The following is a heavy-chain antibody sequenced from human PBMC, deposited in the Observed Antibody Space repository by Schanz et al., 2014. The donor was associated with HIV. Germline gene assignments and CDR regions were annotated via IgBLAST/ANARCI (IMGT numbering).Heavy chain of an antibody. Sequence: QVRLVQSGAEVRKPGASVKVSCKASGYSFTAFFIHWLRQAPGQGLEWVGWVNPNSGGTSYGKKFQGRVNMARDTSRNTVYNELCRQTSDVTAVYFCARHYDLWRGNYQSRWFDPWGQGTLVTVSS. CDR3: ARHYDLWRGNYQSRWFDP. D-gene: IGHD3-3*01. CDR1: GYSFTAFF. V-gene: IGHV1-2*02. J-gene: IGHJ5*02. CDR2: VNPNSGGT.